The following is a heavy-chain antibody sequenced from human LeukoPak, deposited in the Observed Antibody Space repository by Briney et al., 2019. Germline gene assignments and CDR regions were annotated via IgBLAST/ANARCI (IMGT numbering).Heavy chain of an antibody. CDR3: AKGGRRHYGDYVAF. CDR2: ISASGDNM. D-gene: IGHD4-17*01. CDR1: GFTVNSYA. Sequence: GGSLRLSRDASGFTVNSYAMNWVRQAPGKGLEWVSVISASGDNMYYADSVKGRFTISRDDSKNTVYLQMNSLRADDTAVYHCAKGGRRHYGDYVAFWGQGTLVTVSS. V-gene: IGHV3-23*01. J-gene: IGHJ4*02.